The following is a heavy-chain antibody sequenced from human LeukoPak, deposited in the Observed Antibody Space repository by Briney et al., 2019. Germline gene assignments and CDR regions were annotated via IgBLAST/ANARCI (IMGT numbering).Heavy chain of an antibody. CDR2: IYSGGST. CDR1: GFTVSSNY. Sequence: GESLRLSCAASGFTVSSNYMSWVRQAPGKGLEWVSVIYSGGSTYYADSVKGRFTISRDNSKNTLYLQMNSLRAEDTAVYYCARGPDYDFWRFDPWGQGTLVTVSS. D-gene: IGHD3-3*01. J-gene: IGHJ5*02. CDR3: ARGPDYDFWRFDP. V-gene: IGHV3-53*01.